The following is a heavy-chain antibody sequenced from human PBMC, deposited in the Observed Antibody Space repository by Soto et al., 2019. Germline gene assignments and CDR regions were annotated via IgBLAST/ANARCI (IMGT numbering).Heavy chain of an antibody. CDR3: AGGGDGSPLDGMDV. J-gene: IGHJ6*02. CDR2: INPSGST. Sequence: QVQLQQWGAGLLKPSETLSLTCAVYGGSFSGYYWGWIRQPPGKGLEWIGEINPSGSTNYNPTLKSRVTISVDTSKDQFSLKLSSVTAADTAVYYCAGGGDGSPLDGMDVWGQGTTVTVSS. D-gene: IGHD2-15*01. V-gene: IGHV4-34*01. CDR1: GGSFSGYY.